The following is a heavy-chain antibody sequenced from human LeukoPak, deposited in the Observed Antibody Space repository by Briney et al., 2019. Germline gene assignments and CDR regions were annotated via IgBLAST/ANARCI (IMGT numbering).Heavy chain of an antibody. CDR3: ARVNLAAAGTGVYNWFDP. V-gene: IGHV4-4*02. D-gene: IGHD6-13*01. Sequence: PSGTLSLTCAVSGGSISSSNWWSLVRQPPGKGLEWIGEIYHSGSTNYNPSLKSRVTISVDKSKNQFSLKLSSVTAADTAVYYCARVNLAAAGTGVYNWFDPWGQGTLVTVSS. CDR2: IYHSGST. J-gene: IGHJ5*02. CDR1: GGSISSSNW.